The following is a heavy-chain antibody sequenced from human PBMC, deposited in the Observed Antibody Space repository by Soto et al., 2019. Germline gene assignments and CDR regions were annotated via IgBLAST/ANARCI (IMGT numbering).Heavy chain of an antibody. CDR2: IIPMFGTP. J-gene: IGHJ4*02. D-gene: IGHD1-26*01. Sequence: QVQLVQSGAEVKKPVSSVKVSCKASGGAFNNYIFDWVRQAPGQGLEWMGGIIPMFGTPKYAQTFQDRITISADVSTGTAYMELTSLRFDDTAIYYCARGRDQPPVGLYFDSWGEGTRVTVSS. CDR1: GGAFNNYI. CDR3: ARGRDQPPVGLYFDS. V-gene: IGHV1-69*01.